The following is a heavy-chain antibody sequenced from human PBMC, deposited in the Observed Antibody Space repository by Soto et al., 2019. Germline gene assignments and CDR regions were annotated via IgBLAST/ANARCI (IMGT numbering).Heavy chain of an antibody. V-gene: IGHV1-8*01. CDR3: ARGMLYNSGYDFDY. J-gene: IGHJ4*02. CDR2: MNPNSGNT. D-gene: IGHD5-12*01. CDR1: GYTFTSYD. Sequence: ASVKVSCKASGYTFTSYDINWVRQATGQGLEWMGWMNPNSGNTGYAQKFQGRVTMTRNTSISTAYMELSSLRSEDTAVYYCARGMLYNSGYDFDYWGQGTMVTVSA.